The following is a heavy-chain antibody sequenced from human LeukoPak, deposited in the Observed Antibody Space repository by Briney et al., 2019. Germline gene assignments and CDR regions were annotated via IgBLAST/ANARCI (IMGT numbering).Heavy chain of an antibody. CDR1: GYTFTKYH. CDR3: ARGYCSSISCYYFDY. D-gene: IGHD2-2*01. J-gene: IGHJ4*02. CDR2: INPNSGGT. Sequence: GASVKVSCKASGYTFTKYHIHWVRQAPGQGLEWMGWINPNSGGTNYAQKVQGRVTMTRATSISTAYMELSRLRSDDTAVYYCARGYCSSISCYYFDYWDQGTLVTVSS. V-gene: IGHV1-2*02.